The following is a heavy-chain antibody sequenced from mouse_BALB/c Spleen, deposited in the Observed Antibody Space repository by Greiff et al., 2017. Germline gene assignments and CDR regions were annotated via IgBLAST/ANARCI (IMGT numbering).Heavy chain of an antibody. CDR1: GFTFSSFG. CDR3: ARSHYYGSFSYWYFDV. D-gene: IGHD1-1*01. J-gene: IGHJ1*01. Sequence: EVKLMESGGGLVQPGGSRKLSCAASGFTFSSFGMHWVRQAPEKGLEWVAYISSGSSTIYYADTVKGRFTISRDNPKNTLFLQMTSLRSEDTAMYYCARSHYYGSFSYWYFDVWGAGTTVTVSS. V-gene: IGHV5-17*02. CDR2: ISSGSSTI.